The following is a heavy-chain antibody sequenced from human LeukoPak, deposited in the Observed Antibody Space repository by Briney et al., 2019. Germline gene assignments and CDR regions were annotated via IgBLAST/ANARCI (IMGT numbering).Heavy chain of an antibody. CDR2: IYYSGGT. CDR3: ARLPYITGWYFDY. J-gene: IGHJ4*02. Sequence: SETLSLTCTVSGGSISSYYWSWIRQPPGKGLEWIGYIYYSGGTNYNPSLKSRVTISVDTSKNQFSLKLSSVTAADTAVYYCARLPYITGWYFDYWGRGTLVTVSS. V-gene: IGHV4-59*08. D-gene: IGHD6-19*01. CDR1: GGSISSYY.